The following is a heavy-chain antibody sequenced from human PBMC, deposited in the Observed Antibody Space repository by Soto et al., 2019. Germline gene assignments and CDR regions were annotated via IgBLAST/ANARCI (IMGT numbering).Heavy chain of an antibody. Sequence: QVQLVQSGAEVKKPGASVKVSCKASGYTFTSYGISWVRQAPGQGLEWMGWISAYNGNTNYAQQLQGSVTLTTDTPTSTAYMELGRLRSDDTAVYYCASSVGSGWLDYWGQGTLVTVSS. CDR3: ASSVGSGWLDY. D-gene: IGHD6-19*01. J-gene: IGHJ4*02. CDR2: ISAYNGNT. V-gene: IGHV1-18*01. CDR1: GYTFTSYG.